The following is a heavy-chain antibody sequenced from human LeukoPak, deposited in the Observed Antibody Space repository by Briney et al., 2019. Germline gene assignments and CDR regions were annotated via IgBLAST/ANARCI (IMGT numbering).Heavy chain of an antibody. CDR3: ARGFSSSPAANYYFYYYIDV. CDR1: GFTFSSYG. J-gene: IGHJ6*03. Sequence: GGSLRLSCTASGFTFSSYGMNWVRQAPGKGLEWVSHISSSGRTIYYADSVKGRLTISRDNAENSLYLQMSSLRAEDTAVYYCARGFSSSPAANYYFYYYIDVWGKGTTATVS. V-gene: IGHV3-48*03. D-gene: IGHD6-6*01. CDR2: ISSSGRTI.